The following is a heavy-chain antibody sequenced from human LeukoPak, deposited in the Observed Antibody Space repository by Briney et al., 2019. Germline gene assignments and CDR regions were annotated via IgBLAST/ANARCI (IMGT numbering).Heavy chain of an antibody. D-gene: IGHD3-22*01. CDR1: GFTFSSYE. CDR3: AREGGGYYLAY. CDR2: ISSSGSTI. J-gene: IGHJ4*02. V-gene: IGHV3-48*03. Sequence: PGGSLRLSCAASGFTFSSYEMNWVRQAPGKGLEWVSYISSSGSTIYYEDSVKGRFTISRDNAKNSLYLQMNSLRAEDTAVYYCAREGGGYYLAYWGQGTLVTVSS.